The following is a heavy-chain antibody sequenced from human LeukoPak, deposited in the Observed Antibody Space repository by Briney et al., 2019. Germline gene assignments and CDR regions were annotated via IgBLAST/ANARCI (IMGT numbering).Heavy chain of an antibody. CDR3: ARDGRGSGYYVDS. Sequence: PGRSLRLSCAASGFTFSDYEVNWVRQAPGKGLEWVSYISSSGNTIYYADSVKGRFTISRDNAKNSLYLQMNSLRAEDTAVYYCARDGRGSGYYVDSWGQGTLVTVSS. V-gene: IGHV3-48*03. D-gene: IGHD3-22*01. CDR1: GFTFSDYE. CDR2: ISSSGNTI. J-gene: IGHJ4*02.